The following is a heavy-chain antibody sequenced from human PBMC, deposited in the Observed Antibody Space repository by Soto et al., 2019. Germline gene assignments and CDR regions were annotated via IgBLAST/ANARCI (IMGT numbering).Heavy chain of an antibody. CDR2: IRSKAYGGTT. D-gene: IGHD6-19*01. CDR1: GFTFGDYA. CDR3: TRSSPRIAVAAAYYYGMDV. V-gene: IGHV3-49*03. Sequence: GGSLRLSCTASGFTFGDYAMSWFRQAPGKGLEWVGFIRSKAYGGTTEYAASVKGRFTISRDDSKSIAYLQMNSLKTEDTAVYYCTRSSPRIAVAAAYYYGMDVWGQGTTVTVSS. J-gene: IGHJ6*02.